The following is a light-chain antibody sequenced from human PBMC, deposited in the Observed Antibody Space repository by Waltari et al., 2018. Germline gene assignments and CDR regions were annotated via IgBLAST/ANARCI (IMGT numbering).Light chain of an antibody. CDR1: QSIADN. Sequence: EVVMTQSPATLSASPGERVTLSCRASQSIADNLAWDQQKPGHPAPGLLIYGAFTRAPGIPARFTGSGSGTEVTLTISSLQSEDSAIYYCQQYNRWPPITFGQGTRLEIK. CDR2: GAF. V-gene: IGKV3-15*01. J-gene: IGKJ5*01. CDR3: QQYNRWPPIT.